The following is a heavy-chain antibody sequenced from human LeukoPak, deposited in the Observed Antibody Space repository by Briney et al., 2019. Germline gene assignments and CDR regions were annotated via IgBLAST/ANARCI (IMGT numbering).Heavy chain of an antibody. D-gene: IGHD3-9*01. Sequence: PSETLSLTCTVSGGPISSYYWSWIRQPAGKGLEWIGRIYTSGSTNYNPSLKSRATMSVDTSKNQFSLKLSSVTAADTAVYYCAREYPTYDILTGYSPYYYYGMDVWGQGTTVTVSS. CDR2: IYTSGST. J-gene: IGHJ6*02. CDR1: GGPISSYY. CDR3: AREYPTYDILTGYSPYYYYGMDV. V-gene: IGHV4-4*07.